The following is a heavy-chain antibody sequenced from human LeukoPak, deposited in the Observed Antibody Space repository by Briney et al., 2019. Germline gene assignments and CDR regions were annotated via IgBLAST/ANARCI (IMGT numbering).Heavy chain of an antibody. J-gene: IGHJ4*02. V-gene: IGHV3-9*01. CDR3: ARVRGYSYANEYHFEY. CDR2: ISWNSGSI. Sequence: GRSLRLSCAASGFTFDDYAMHWVRQAPGKGLEWVSGISWNSGSIGYADSVKGRFTISRDNAKNSLYLQMNLLRADDTALYYCARVRGYSYANEYHFEYWGQGTLVTVSS. D-gene: IGHD5-18*01. CDR1: GFTFDDYA.